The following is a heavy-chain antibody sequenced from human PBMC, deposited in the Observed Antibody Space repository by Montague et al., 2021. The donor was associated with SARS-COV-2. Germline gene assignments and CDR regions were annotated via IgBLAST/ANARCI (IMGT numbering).Heavy chain of an antibody. Sequence: CAISGDSVWSNTAAWNWIRQSPSGGLEWLGRTNYRSKWTSDYATSVQGRISIDPDTSKNQFFLHLRSVAPEDTGVYYCVRDTGSAQAGFDAWGQGTLVTVSS. J-gene: IGHJ4*02. CDR1: GDSVWSNTAA. CDR2: TNYRSKWTS. CDR3: VRDTGSAQAGFDA. D-gene: IGHD4-17*01. V-gene: IGHV6-1*01.